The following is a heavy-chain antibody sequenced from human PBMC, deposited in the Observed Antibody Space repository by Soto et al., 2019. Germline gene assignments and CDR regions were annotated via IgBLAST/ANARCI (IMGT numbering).Heavy chain of an antibody. CDR3: ARVASMVRGVIDNWLDP. CDR1: GGTFSSYA. CDR2: IITMYGPA. V-gene: IGHV1-69*01. Sequence: QVPLVQSGAEVKKPGSSVTVSCKASGGTFSSYAIHWVRQAPGQGLEWMGGIITMYGPAKYAQRFQGRVTITADESTTTVYMELTSLTSQNPPVYYCARVASMVRGVIDNWLDPWGHGTLVTVPS. J-gene: IGHJ5*02. D-gene: IGHD3-10*01.